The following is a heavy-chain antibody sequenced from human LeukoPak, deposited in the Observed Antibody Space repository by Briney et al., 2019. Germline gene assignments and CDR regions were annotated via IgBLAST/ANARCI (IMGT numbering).Heavy chain of an antibody. V-gene: IGHV3-30*18. CDR2: ISYDGSNK. Sequence: GGSLRLSCAASGFTFSTYGMHWVRQAPGKGLEWVAVISYDGSNKYYADSVKGRFTISRDNSKNTLYLQMNSLRAEDTAVYYCAKDLSSGSRRAYWGQGTLVTVSP. CDR1: GFTFSTYG. D-gene: IGHD6-19*01. CDR3: AKDLSSGSRRAY. J-gene: IGHJ4*02.